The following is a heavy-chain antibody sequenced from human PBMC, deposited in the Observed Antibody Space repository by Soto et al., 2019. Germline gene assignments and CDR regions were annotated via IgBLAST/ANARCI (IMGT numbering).Heavy chain of an antibody. V-gene: IGHV6-1*01. CDR1: GDSVSSDSAT. J-gene: IGHJ6*02. Sequence: PSQTLSLTCAISGDSVSSDSATWNWMRQSPSRGLEWLGRTYYRSQWYTDYADSVKSRITISPDTSKNQFFLQLSSVNPEDTAVYYCAKEFSSSASDDFYYYGMDVWGQGTTVTVSS. CDR3: AKEFSSSASDDFYYYGMDV. D-gene: IGHD6-6*01. CDR2: TYYRSQWYT.